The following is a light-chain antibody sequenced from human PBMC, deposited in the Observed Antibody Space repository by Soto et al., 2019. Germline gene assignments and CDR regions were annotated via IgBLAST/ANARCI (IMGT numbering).Light chain of an antibody. CDR1: QTIRSW. J-gene: IGKJ1*01. CDR3: QQYLSFVT. CDR2: DTS. Sequence: DIQMTQSPSTLSASVGDRVTITCRASQTIRSWLAWYQQKPGKAPKLLIYDTSILQSGVPSRFSGSGSGTEFTLTITSLQPEDFATYYCQQYLSFVTFGQGTKVDIK. V-gene: IGKV1-5*01.